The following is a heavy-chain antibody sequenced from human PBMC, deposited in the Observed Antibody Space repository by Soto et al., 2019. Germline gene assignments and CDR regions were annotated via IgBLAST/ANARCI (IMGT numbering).Heavy chain of an antibody. J-gene: IGHJ4*02. CDR1: GFSFSISP. V-gene: IGHV3-30-3*01. D-gene: IGHD1-1*01. CDR3: ERDPKTSGGQHWPFNSSDS. Sequence: GGSLRLSCAASGFSFSISPMHWVRQAPGKGPEWVALISYDGTNKFYADSVKGRFTISRDNSKSTLYLQVDSLRPEDAAVYYCERDPKTSGGQHWPFNSSDSSGPATLLTV. CDR2: ISYDGTNK.